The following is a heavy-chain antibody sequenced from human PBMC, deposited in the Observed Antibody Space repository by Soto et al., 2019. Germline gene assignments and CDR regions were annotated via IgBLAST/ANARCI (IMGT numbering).Heavy chain of an antibody. CDR3: ARGPATTVISFDY. D-gene: IGHD4-17*01. CDR1: GYTFTSYG. V-gene: IGHV1-2*04. CDR2: INPNSGGT. Sequence: ASVKVSCKASGYTFTSYGISWVRHAPGQGLEWMGWINPNSGGTNYAQKFQGWVTMTRDTSISTAYMELSRLRSDDTAVYYCARGPATTVISFDYWGQGTLVTVSS. J-gene: IGHJ4*02.